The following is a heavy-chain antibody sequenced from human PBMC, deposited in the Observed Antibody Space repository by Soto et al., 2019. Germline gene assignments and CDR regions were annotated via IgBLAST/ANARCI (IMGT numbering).Heavy chain of an antibody. CDR1: GYTFTGYY. CDR2: INPNSGGT. J-gene: IGHJ4*02. CDR3: ARGRGRYCSSTSCPYYGGYPYYFDY. Sequence: DSVKVSCKASGYTFTGYYMHWVRQAPGQGLEWMGWINPNSGGTNYAQKFQGRVTMTRDTSISTAYMELSRLRSDDTAVYYCARGRGRYCSSTSCPYYGGYPYYFDYWGQGILVTVSS. D-gene: IGHD2-2*01. V-gene: IGHV1-2*02.